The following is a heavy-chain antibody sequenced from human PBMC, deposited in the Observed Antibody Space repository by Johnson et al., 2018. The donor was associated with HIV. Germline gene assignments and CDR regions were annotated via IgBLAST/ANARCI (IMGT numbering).Heavy chain of an antibody. CDR2: IYSGGST. CDR3: ARDRSSGWYGRVDAFDI. CDR1: GFTFSGSA. Sequence: VQLVESGGGLVQPGGSLKLSCAASGFTFSGSAMHWVRQAPGKGLKWVSVIYSGGSTYYADSVKGRFTISRDNSKNTLYLQMNSLSAEDTAVYYCARDRSSGWYGRVDAFDIWGQGTMVTVSS. V-gene: IGHV3-66*02. D-gene: IGHD6-19*01. J-gene: IGHJ3*02.